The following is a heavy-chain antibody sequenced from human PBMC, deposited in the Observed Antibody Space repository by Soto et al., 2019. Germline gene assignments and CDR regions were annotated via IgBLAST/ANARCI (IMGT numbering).Heavy chain of an antibody. D-gene: IGHD1-26*01. CDR2: ISGGGGSSTTI. CDR1: GFTFSSYD. Sequence: EVQLVESGGALVQPGGSLRLSCAVSGFTFSSYDMNWVRQAPGKGLEWVSYISGGGGSSTTIYYADSVKGRFTISRDNAKNSLYLQMNSLRDEDTAVYYCARVAGVGDQDEYWGQGTLVTVSS. V-gene: IGHV3-48*02. CDR3: ARVAGVGDQDEY. J-gene: IGHJ4*02.